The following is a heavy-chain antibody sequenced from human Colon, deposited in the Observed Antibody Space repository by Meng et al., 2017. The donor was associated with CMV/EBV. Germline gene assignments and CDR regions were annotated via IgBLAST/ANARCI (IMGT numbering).Heavy chain of an antibody. CDR1: GYTFTSYG. V-gene: IGHV1-18*01. CDR2: ISAYNGNT. D-gene: IGHD1-26*01. J-gene: IGHJ4*02. Sequence: ASVKVSCKASGYTFTSYGISWVRQAPGQGLEWMGWISAYNGNTNYAQKLQGRVTMTTDTSTSTAYMELRSLRSDDTAVYFCATGGAAQSSTNRNHFDYWGQGTLVTVSS. CDR3: ATGGAAQSSTNRNHFDY.